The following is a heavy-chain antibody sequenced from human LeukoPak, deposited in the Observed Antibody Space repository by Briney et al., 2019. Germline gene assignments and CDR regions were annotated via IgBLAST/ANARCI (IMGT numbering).Heavy chain of an antibody. CDR2: ISSSGGTI. CDR1: GFTFSRFW. V-gene: IGHV3-11*01. Sequence: GGSLRLSCAASGFTFSRFWMGWVRQAPGKGLEWVSYISSSGGTIYYGDSVKGRFTISRDNAKNSLYLQMNSLRAEDTAVYYCAREYYDSSGYYHRRFDPWGQGTLVTVSS. D-gene: IGHD3-22*01. CDR3: AREYYDSSGYYHRRFDP. J-gene: IGHJ5*02.